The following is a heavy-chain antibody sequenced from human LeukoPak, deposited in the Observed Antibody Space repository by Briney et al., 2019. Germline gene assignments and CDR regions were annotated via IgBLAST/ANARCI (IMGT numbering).Heavy chain of an antibody. D-gene: IGHD3-10*01. CDR2: IYYSGST. CDR3: ASYYYGSGSYFPSWFDP. CDR1: GGSISSSSYY. V-gene: IGHV4-39*07. J-gene: IGHJ5*02. Sequence: SETLSLTCTVSGGSISSSSYYWGWIRQPPGKGLEWIGSIYYSGSTYYNPSLKSRVTISVDTSKNQFSLKLSSVTAADTAVYYCASYYYGSGSYFPSWFDPWGQGTLVTVSS.